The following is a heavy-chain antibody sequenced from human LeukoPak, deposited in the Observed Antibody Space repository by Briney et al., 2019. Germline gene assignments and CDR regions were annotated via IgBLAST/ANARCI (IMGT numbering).Heavy chain of an antibody. V-gene: IGHV1-69*05. CDR2: IIPIFGTA. Sequence: TVKVSCKASGGTFSSYAIRWVRQAPGQGLEWMARIIPIFGTANYAQKFQGRVTITTDESTSTAYMELSSLRSEDTAVYYCAREVTIFGVVIIRSYYYYMDVWGKGTTVTVSS. D-gene: IGHD3-3*01. J-gene: IGHJ6*03. CDR3: AREVTIFGVVIIRSYYYYMDV. CDR1: GGTFSSYA.